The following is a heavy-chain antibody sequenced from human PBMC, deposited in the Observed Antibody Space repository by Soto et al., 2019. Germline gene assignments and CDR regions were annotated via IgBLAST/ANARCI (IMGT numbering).Heavy chain of an antibody. CDR1: CGSVISGSYF. CDR3: ARGRDYFDY. CDR2: FYYSGST. Sequence: PSETLSLACTVSCGSVISGSYFWSWIRQPPGKGLEWIGYFYYSGSTNYNPSLKSRFTISLDTSKNQLSLKLSSVTAADTAVYYCARGRDYFDYWGQGTLVTVSS. J-gene: IGHJ4*02. V-gene: IGHV4-61*01.